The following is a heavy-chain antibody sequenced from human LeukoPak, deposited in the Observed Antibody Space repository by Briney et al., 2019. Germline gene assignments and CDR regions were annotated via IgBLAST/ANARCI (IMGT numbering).Heavy chain of an antibody. V-gene: IGHV4-34*01. CDR2: INHSGST. CDR3: ARHSPYSSGYNNWLDP. J-gene: IGHJ5*02. CDR1: GGSFSGYY. Sequence: SETLSLTCAVYGGSFSGYYWSWIRQPPGKGLEWIGEINHSGSTNYNPSLKSRVTISVDTSKNQFSLKLSSVTAADTAVYFCARHSPYSSGYNNWLDPWGQGTLVTVSS. D-gene: IGHD6-25*01.